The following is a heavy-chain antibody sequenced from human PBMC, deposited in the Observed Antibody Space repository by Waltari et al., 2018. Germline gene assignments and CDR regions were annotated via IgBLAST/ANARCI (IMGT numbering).Heavy chain of an antibody. Sequence: QVQLQQWGAGLLKPSETLSLTCAVYGGSFSGYYWSWIRQPPGKGLEWIGEINHSGSTNYNPSLKSRVTISVDTSKNQFSLKLSSVTAADTAVYYCARALYDFWSGLNWFDPWGQGTLVTVSS. CDR3: ARALYDFWSGLNWFDP. D-gene: IGHD3-3*01. J-gene: IGHJ5*02. CDR2: INHSGST. CDR1: GGSFSGYY. V-gene: IGHV4-34*01.